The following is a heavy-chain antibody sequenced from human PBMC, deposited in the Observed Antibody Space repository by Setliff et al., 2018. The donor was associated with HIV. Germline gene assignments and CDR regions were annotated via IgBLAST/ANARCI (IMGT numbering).Heavy chain of an antibody. CDR1: GFIFSDRY. CDR3: ARGGFNHAFDI. CDR2: SRNKANSYST. Sequence: GGSLRLSCVASGFIFSDRYMDWVRQAPGKGLEWIGRSRNKANSYSTEYAASVKGRFTISRDASKSSMYLQMNSLKSEDTAVYYCARGGFNHAFDIWGQGTMVTVS. J-gene: IGHJ3*02. D-gene: IGHD2-15*01. V-gene: IGHV3-72*01.